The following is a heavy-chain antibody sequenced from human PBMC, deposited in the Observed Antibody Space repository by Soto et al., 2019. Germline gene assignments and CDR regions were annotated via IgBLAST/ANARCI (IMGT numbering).Heavy chain of an antibody. V-gene: IGHV4-30-2*01. CDR3: ARGYSSGWAHFDY. CDR2: IYHSGST. CDR1: GGSISSGGYS. D-gene: IGHD6-19*01. Sequence: TLSLTFSVSGGSISSGGYSWSWIRQPPGKGLEWIGYIYHSGSTYYNPSLKSRVTISVDRSKNQFSLKLSSVTAADTAVYYCARGYSSGWAHFDYWGQGTLVTVSS. J-gene: IGHJ4*02.